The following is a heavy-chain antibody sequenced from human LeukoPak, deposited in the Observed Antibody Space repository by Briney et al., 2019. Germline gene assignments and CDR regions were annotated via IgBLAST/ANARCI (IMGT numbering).Heavy chain of an antibody. Sequence: PGRSLRLSCAASGFTFSSYGMHWVRQAPGKGLEWVAVISYDGSNKYYADSVKGRFTISRDNSKNTLYLQMNSLRAEDTAVYYCAREGYFDSSGPSGWGQGTLVTVSS. V-gene: IGHV3-30*03. J-gene: IGHJ4*02. CDR3: AREGYFDSSGPSG. D-gene: IGHD3-22*01. CDR2: ISYDGSNK. CDR1: GFTFSSYG.